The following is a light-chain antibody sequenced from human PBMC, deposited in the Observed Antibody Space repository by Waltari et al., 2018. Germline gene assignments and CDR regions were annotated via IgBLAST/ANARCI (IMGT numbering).Light chain of an antibody. CDR2: WAS. CDR3: QQYYTTPFT. CDR1: QSVLYSSNNNNY. Sequence: DIVMTQSPDSLAVSLGARATITCKSSQSVLYSSNNNNYLAWYQQQPGQPPKLLIYWASTRESGVPDRFSVSGSGTDVTLTISSLQAEDVAVYYCQQYYTTPFTFGPGTKVDIK. J-gene: IGKJ3*01. V-gene: IGKV4-1*01.